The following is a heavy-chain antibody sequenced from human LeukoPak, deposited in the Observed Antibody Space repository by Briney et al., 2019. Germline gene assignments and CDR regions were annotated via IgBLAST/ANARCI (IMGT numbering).Heavy chain of an antibody. V-gene: IGHV3-33*01. J-gene: IGHJ4*02. D-gene: IGHD6-19*01. Sequence: PGGSLRLSCAASGFTFSSYGMHWVRQAPGKGLEWVAVIWYDGSNKYYADTVKGRFTIPRDNSKNTLYLQMNSLRAEDTAVYYCARGGVAGTFDYWGQGTLVTVSS. CDR2: IWYDGSNK. CDR1: GFTFSSYG. CDR3: ARGGVAGTFDY.